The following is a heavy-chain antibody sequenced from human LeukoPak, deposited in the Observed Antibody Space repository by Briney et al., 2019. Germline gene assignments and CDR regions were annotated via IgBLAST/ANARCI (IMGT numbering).Heavy chain of an antibody. J-gene: IGHJ4*02. V-gene: IGHV1-18*01. Sequence: ASVTVSCKSSGYTFTIYGISWVRQAPGQGLEWMGWISAYNGNTNYAQKLQGRVTMTTDTSTSTAYMELRSLRSDDTAVYYCARDLGTVTTFDYWGQGTLVTVSS. D-gene: IGHD4-17*01. CDR2: ISAYNGNT. CDR1: GYTFTIYG. CDR3: ARDLGTVTTFDY.